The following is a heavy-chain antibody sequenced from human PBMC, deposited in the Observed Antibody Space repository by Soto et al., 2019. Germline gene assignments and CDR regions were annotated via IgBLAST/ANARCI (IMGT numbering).Heavy chain of an antibody. V-gene: IGHV3-21*01. CDR3: ARVRFEFSGIMVYAGRSSWHLDY. D-gene: IGHD2-8*01. J-gene: IGHJ4*02. CDR1: GFTFSSYS. Sequence: PGGSLRLSCAASGFTFSSYSMNWVRQAPGKGLEWVSSISSSSSYIYYADSVKGRFTISRDNAKNSLYLQMNSLRAEDTAVYYCARVRFEFSGIMVYAGRSSWHLDYWGQGTLVTVSS. CDR2: ISSSSSYI.